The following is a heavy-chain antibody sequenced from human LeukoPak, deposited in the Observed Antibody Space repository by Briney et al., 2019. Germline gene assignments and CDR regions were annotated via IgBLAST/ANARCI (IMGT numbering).Heavy chain of an antibody. CDR2: IYSSGST. J-gene: IGHJ5*02. V-gene: IGHV4-4*09. D-gene: IGHD6-19*01. CDR1: GGSISDNY. Sequence: PSETLALTCTVSGGSISDNYWSWIRQPPGKGLEWIGYIYSSGSTAYNPSLESRVTISIDPSQSQFSLQLTSVTAADMAVYYCARRRFAVPGTVWFDPWGQGIRVTVSS. CDR3: ARRRFAVPGTVWFDP.